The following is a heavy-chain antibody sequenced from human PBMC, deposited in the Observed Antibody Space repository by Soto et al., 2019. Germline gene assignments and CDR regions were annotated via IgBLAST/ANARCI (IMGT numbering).Heavy chain of an antibody. CDR2: IIPIFGTA. J-gene: IGHJ6*02. Sequence: VKVSCKASGGTFSSYAISWVRQAPGQGLEWMGGIIPIFGTANYAQKFQGRVTITADESTSTAYMELSSLRSEDTAVYYCARDQGAARQYYYYGMDVWSQGTTVTVSS. CDR1: GGTFSSYA. V-gene: IGHV1-69*13. D-gene: IGHD6-6*01. CDR3: ARDQGAARQYYYYGMDV.